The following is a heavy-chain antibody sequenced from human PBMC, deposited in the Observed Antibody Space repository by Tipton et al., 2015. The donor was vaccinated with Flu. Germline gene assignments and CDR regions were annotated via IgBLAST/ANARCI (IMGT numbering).Heavy chain of an antibody. D-gene: IGHD2-15*01. V-gene: IGHV4-38-2*01. CDR3: ARRLSGAVVASYFEY. J-gene: IGHJ4*02. Sequence: TLSLTCSVSGDSIGNAYYWGWIRQPPGKGLEWIGNIHRSGNTYHNPSLKSRVTISVDTSKNQFSLRVNSVTAADTAVYYCARRLSGAVVASYFEYWGQGTLVTVSS. CDR1: GDSIGNAYY. CDR2: IHRSGNT.